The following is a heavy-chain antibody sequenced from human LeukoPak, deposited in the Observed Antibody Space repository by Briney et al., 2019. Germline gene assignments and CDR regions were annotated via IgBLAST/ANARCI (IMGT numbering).Heavy chain of an antibody. CDR3: ARDRGRITMIKYYFDY. D-gene: IGHD3-22*01. V-gene: IGHV1-18*01. CDR2: ISAYNGNT. CDR1: GYTFTSYG. Sequence: ASVKVSCKASGYTFTSYGISWVRQAPGQGLEWMGWISAYNGNTNYARKLQGRVTITTDTSTSTAYMELRSLRSDDTAVYYCARDRGRITMIKYYFDYWGQGTLVTVSS. J-gene: IGHJ4*02.